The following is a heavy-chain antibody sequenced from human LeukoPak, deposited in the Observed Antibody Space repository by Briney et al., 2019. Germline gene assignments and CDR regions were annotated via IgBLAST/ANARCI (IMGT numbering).Heavy chain of an antibody. Sequence: GGSLRLSCAASGLTFSNFAMTWVRQTPGKGLGWVSALSASGGGTFYAPSVEGRFTISRDNSKNTVSLQMNSLRAEDTALYYCATVLHTSMTTWAAFDTWGQGTMVTVSS. CDR1: GLTFSNFA. D-gene: IGHD5-18*01. J-gene: IGHJ3*02. V-gene: IGHV3-23*01. CDR3: ATVLHTSMTTWAAFDT. CDR2: LSASGGGT.